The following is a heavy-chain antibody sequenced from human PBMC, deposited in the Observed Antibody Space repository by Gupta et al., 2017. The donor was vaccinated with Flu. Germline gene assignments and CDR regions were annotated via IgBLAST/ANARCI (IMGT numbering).Heavy chain of an antibody. CDR3: ARGRGSSGSYYYMDV. J-gene: IGHJ6*03. V-gene: IGHV1-8*01. CDR1: GYTLTSYD. D-gene: IGHD6-6*01. Sequence: QGQLVQSGAEGKKAGASVKVSCKASGYTLTSYDINWVRQATGQGLEWMGWMSPNSGNTGYAQKFQGRVTMTRNTSISTAYMELSSLRSEDTAVYYCARGRGSSGSYYYMDVWGKGTTVTVSS. CDR2: MSPNSGNT.